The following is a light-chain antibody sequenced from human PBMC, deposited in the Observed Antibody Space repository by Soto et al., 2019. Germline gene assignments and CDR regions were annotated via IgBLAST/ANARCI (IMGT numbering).Light chain of an antibody. CDR1: SSNIGSNY. CDR3: AAWDDSLSGVV. V-gene: IGLV1-47*01. Sequence: QSVLTQPPSASGTPVQRVTSSCSGSSSNIGSNYVYWYQQLPGTAPKLLIYRNNQRPSGVPDRFSGSNYGTSASLAISGLRSEDEADYYCAAWDDSLSGVVFGGGTKLTVL. J-gene: IGLJ2*01. CDR2: RNN.